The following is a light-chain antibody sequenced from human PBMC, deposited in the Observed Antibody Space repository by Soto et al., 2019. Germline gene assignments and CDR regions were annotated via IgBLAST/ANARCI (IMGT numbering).Light chain of an antibody. V-gene: IGKV3-15*01. J-gene: IGKJ1*01. Sequence: EVVLTQSPATLSLSPGERATLSCRASQSVSEFLAWYQQKPGQAPRLLIYGASTRAAGIPARFSGSGSGTEFTLTITSLQSEDFAVYYCQQFHNWPRTFGQGTKVDIK. CDR3: QQFHNWPRT. CDR2: GAS. CDR1: QSVSEF.